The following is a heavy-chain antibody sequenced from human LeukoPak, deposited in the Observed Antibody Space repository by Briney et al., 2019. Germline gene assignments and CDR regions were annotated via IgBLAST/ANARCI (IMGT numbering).Heavy chain of an antibody. CDR1: GGSFSGYY. CDR3: ARHTADYYYYGMDV. J-gene: IGHJ6*02. Sequence: SETLSLTCAVYGGSFSGYYWSWIRQPPGKGLEWIGEINHSGSTNYNPSLKSRVTISVDTSKKQFSLKLRSVTAADTAVYYCARHTADYYYYGMDVWGQGTTVTVSS. D-gene: IGHD2-2*02. CDR2: INHSGST. V-gene: IGHV4-34*01.